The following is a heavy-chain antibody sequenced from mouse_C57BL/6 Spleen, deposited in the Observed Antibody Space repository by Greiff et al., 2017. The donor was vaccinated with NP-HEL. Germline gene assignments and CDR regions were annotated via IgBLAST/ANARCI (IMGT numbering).Heavy chain of an antibody. CDR2: IYPGDGDT. CDR3: ARTAQAPFAY. J-gene: IGHJ3*01. Sequence: VQLQQSGPELVKPGASVKISCKASGYAFSSSWMNWVKQRPGKGLEWIGRIYPGDGDTNYNGKFKGKATLTADKSSRTAYMQLSSLTSEDSAVYFCARTAQAPFAYWGQGTLVTVSA. D-gene: IGHD3-2*02. V-gene: IGHV1-82*01. CDR1: GYAFSSSW.